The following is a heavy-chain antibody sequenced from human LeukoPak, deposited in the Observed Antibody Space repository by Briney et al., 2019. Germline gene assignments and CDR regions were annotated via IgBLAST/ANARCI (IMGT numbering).Heavy chain of an antibody. CDR3: AKDLSYDILTGLSEGYFDY. Sequence: RGSLRLSCAASGFTFSSYAMSWVRQAPGKGLEWVSAISGSGGSTYYADSVKGRFTISRDDSKNTLYLQMNSLRAEDTAVYYCAKDLSYDILTGLSEGYFDYWGQGTLVTVSS. D-gene: IGHD3-9*01. V-gene: IGHV3-23*01. CDR1: GFTFSSYA. CDR2: ISGSGGST. J-gene: IGHJ4*02.